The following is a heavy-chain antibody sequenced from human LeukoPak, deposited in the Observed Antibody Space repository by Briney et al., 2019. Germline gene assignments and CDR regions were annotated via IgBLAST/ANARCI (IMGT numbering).Heavy chain of an antibody. CDR3: ARDRGDSPYFDY. J-gene: IGHJ4*02. V-gene: IGHV3-33*01. CDR2: IWYDGSNK. Sequence: GGSLRLSCAASGFTFSSYGMPWVRQAPGKGLEWVAVIWYDGSNKYYADSVKGRFTISRDNSKNTLYLQMNSLRAEDTAVYYCARDRGDSPYFDYWGQGTLVTVSS. D-gene: IGHD3-10*01. CDR1: GFTFSSYG.